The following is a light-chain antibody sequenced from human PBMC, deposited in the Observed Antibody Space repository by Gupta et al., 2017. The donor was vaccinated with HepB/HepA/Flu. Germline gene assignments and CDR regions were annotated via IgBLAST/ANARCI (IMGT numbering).Light chain of an antibody. CDR2: NTN. Sequence: QAVLTQEPSLTVSPGGTVTLTCGSTIGAVTSGHFPYWLQQKPGQAPRTLIYNTNYRHSWTPARFSGSLCGGKAALTLSGAQPEDEADYYCLLSYGDTRAFGGGTKLTVL. CDR1: IGAVTSGHF. V-gene: IGLV7-46*01. CDR3: LLSYGDTRA. J-gene: IGLJ3*02.